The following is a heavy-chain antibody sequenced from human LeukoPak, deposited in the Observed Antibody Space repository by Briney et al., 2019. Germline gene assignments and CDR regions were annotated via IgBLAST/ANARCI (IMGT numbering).Heavy chain of an antibody. D-gene: IGHD6-13*01. J-gene: IGHJ5*02. CDR2: IYTSGST. V-gene: IGHV4-4*07. CDR3: ARDHSSSWYQNWFDP. CDR1: GGSISSYY. Sequence: SETLSLTCTVSGGSISSYYWSWIQQPAGKGLEWIGRIYTSGSTNYNPSLKGRVTMSVDTSKNQFSLKLSSVTAADTAVYYCARDHSSSWYQNWFDPWGQGTLVTVSS.